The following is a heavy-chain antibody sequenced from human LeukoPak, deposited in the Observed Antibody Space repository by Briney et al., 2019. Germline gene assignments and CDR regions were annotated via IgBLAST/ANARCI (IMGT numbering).Heavy chain of an antibody. D-gene: IGHD6-13*01. J-gene: IGHJ4*02. CDR1: DGAITGYY. Sequence: SETLSLTCTVSDGAITGYYWGWIRQPPGKGLDWIGHLHFGGSTNYNPSLKSRVTISVDTSKNHFSLKLSSVTAADTAVYHCARGYSTSWTYYFDYWGQGALVTVSS. V-gene: IGHV4-59*01. CDR2: LHFGGST. CDR3: ARGYSTSWTYYFDY.